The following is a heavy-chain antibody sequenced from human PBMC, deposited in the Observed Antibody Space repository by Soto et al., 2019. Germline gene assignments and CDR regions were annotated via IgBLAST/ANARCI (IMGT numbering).Heavy chain of an antibody. CDR2: ISGSGGST. J-gene: IGHJ6*03. CDR1: GFIFSIFW. CDR3: AKGKGYSHYYYMDV. Sequence: GGSLRLSCAASGFIFSIFWMSWVRQAPGKGLEWVSAISGSGGSTYYADSVKGRFTISRDNSKNTLYLQMNSLRAEDTAVYYCAKGKGYSHYYYMDVWGKGTTVTVSS. V-gene: IGHV3-23*01. D-gene: IGHD5-18*01.